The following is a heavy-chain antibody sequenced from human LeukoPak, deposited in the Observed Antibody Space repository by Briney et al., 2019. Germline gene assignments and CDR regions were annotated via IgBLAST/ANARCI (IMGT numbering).Heavy chain of an antibody. CDR1: GXTFSSFW. V-gene: IGHV3-74*01. CDR3: ARGTSGGYFDY. CDR2: INSDGFST. J-gene: IGHJ4*02. D-gene: IGHD1-26*01. Sequence: PGGSLRLSCAASGXTFSSFWIHWVRQVPGKGLVWASRINSDGFSTSYADSVKGRFTISRDNAKNTLYLQMNSLRAEDTAVYYCARGTSGGYFDYWGQGTLVTVSS.